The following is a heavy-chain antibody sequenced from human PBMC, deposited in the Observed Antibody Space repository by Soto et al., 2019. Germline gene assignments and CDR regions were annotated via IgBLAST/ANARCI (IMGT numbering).Heavy chain of an antibody. CDR1: GFTFSSYL. CDR3: ARWRSLLWFGEP. V-gene: IGHV3-7*01. D-gene: IGHD3-10*01. CDR2: MNQDGSEI. Sequence: EVQLVESGGGLVQPGGSLKLSCAASGFTFSSYLMSWVRQAPGKGLEWVANMNQDGSEIYYVDSVRGRFTISRDNAENSLYLQMNSLRAEDTAVYYCARWRSLLWFGEPRGQGTLVTVSS. J-gene: IGHJ4*02.